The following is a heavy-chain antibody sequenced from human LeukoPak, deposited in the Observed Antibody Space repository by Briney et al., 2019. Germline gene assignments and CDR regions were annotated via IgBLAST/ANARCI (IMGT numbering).Heavy chain of an antibody. CDR3: ARDTKPLTYDFWSGYLPHAFDI. D-gene: IGHD3-3*01. J-gene: IGHJ3*02. V-gene: IGHV3-48*01. CDR1: GFTFSSYS. Sequence: GGSLRLSCAASGFTFSSYSMNWVRQAPGKGLEWVSYISSSSSTIYYADSVKGRFTISRDNSKNTLYLQMNSLRAEDTAVYYCARDTKPLTYDFWSGYLPHAFDIWGQGTMVTVSS. CDR2: ISSSSSTI.